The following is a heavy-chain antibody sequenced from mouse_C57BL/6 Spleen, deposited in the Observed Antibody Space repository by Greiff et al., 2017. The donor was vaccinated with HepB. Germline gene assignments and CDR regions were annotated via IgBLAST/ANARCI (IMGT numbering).Heavy chain of an antibody. CDR1: GYTFTSYW. D-gene: IGHD1-1*01. V-gene: IGHV1-5*01. Sequence: EVQLQQSGTVLARPGASVKMSCKTSGYTFTSYWMHWVKQRPGQGLEWIGAIYPGNSDTSYNQKFKGKAKLTAVTSASTAYMELSSLTNEDSAVYYCTRERDYGSSYPWFAYWGQGTLVTVSA. CDR3: TRERDYGSSYPWFAY. J-gene: IGHJ3*01. CDR2: IYPGNSDT.